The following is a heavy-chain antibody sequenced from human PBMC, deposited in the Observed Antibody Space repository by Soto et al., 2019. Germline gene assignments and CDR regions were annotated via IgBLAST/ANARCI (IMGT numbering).Heavy chain of an antibody. D-gene: IGHD4-17*01. J-gene: IGHJ3*02. CDR2: ISGSGGRT. CDR3: AKDHRAVTVPVLGAFDI. V-gene: IGHV3-23*01. CDR1: GFTFSSYA. Sequence: GGSLRLSCAASGFTFSSYAMSWVRQPPGKGLEWVSVISGSGGRTYYADSVKGRFTISRDNSKNTLYLQMNSLRAEETAVYYCAKDHRAVTVPVLGAFDIWGQGTMVTVSS.